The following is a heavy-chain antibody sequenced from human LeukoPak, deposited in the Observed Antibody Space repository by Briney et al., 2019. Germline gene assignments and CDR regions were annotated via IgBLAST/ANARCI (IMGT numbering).Heavy chain of an antibody. D-gene: IGHD3-10*01. CDR3: AKVRSYYYGSGSFDY. V-gene: IGHV3-30*02. CDR1: GFTFNDYD. Sequence: GGSLRLSCAASGFTFNDYDMHWVRQAPGKGLEWVAFIRYDGSNKYYADSVKGRFTISRDNSKNALYLQMNSLRAEDTAVYYCAKVRSYYYGSGSFDYWGQGTLVTVSS. CDR2: IRYDGSNK. J-gene: IGHJ4*02.